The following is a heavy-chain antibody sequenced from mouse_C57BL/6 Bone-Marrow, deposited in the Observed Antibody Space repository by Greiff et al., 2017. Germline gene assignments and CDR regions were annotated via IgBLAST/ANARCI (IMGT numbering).Heavy chain of an antibody. CDR1: GYTFTSYG. CDR3: ARSRITTVVATDY. V-gene: IGHV1-81*01. D-gene: IGHD1-1*01. CDR2: IYPRSGNT. J-gene: IGHJ2*01. Sequence: LQESGAELARPGASVKLSCKASGYTFTSYGISWVKQRTGQGLEWIGEIYPRSGNTYYNEKFKGKATLTADKSSSTAYMELRSLTSEDSAVYFCARSRITTVVATDYWGQGTTLTVSS.